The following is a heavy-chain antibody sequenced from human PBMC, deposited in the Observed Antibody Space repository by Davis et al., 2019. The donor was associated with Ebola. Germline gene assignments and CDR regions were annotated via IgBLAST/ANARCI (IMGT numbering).Heavy chain of an antibody. CDR3: ARITTQRVYAFDI. CDR2: INPSGGST. D-gene: IGHD3-3*01. V-gene: IGHV1-46*02. J-gene: IGHJ3*02. Sequence: ASVKVSCKASGYTFNSYYIHWVRQAPGQGLEWMGIINPSGGSTTYAQKFQGRVTMTRDTSISTAYMELSRLRSDDTAVYYCARITTQRVYAFDIWGQGTMVTVSS. CDR1: GYTFNSYY.